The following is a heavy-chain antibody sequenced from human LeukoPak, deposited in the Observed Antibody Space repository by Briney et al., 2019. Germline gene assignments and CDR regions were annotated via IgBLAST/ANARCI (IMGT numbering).Heavy chain of an antibody. CDR3: AKDCDGGSNTWAKGFDY. CDR1: GFTFSRYG. V-gene: IGHV3-23*01. Sequence: GESVTLSCAASGFTFSRYGMSWVRQAPGKGLEWVSVVSVSGGTTYYADSVTGRFTISRDNYKNTLYLEMNSLRAEDTAVYYCAKDCDGGSNTWAKGFDYWGQGSLVTVSS. D-gene: IGHD3-16*01. CDR2: VSVSGGTT. J-gene: IGHJ4*02.